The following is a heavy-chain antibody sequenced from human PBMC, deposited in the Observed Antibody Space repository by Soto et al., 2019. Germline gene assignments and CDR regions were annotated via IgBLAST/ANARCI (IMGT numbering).Heavy chain of an antibody. Sequence: PSETLSLTCAVYGGSFSGYYWSWIRQPPGKGLEWIGYIYHSGSTNYNPSLKSRVTISVDRSKNQFSLKLSSVTAADTAVYYCARGMTTVTTIDYWGQGTLVTVSS. CDR3: ARGMTTVTTIDY. D-gene: IGHD4-4*01. J-gene: IGHJ4*02. CDR2: IYHSGST. CDR1: GGSFSGYY. V-gene: IGHV4-34*01.